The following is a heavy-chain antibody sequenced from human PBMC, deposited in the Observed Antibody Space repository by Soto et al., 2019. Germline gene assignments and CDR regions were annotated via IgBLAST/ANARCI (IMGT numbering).Heavy chain of an antibody. CDR1: GGSISSYY. Sequence: SETLSLTCTVSGGSISSYYWSWIRQPPGKGLEWIGYIYYSGSTNYNPSLKSRVTISVDTSKNQFSLKLSSVTAADTAVYYCARWGGGDYAQTNWFDPWGQGTLVTVSS. V-gene: IGHV4-59*01. CDR3: ARWGGGDYAQTNWFDP. CDR2: IYYSGST. J-gene: IGHJ5*02. D-gene: IGHD2-21*02.